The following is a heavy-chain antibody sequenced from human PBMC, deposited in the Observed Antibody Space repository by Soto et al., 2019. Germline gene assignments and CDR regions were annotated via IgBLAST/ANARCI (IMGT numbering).Heavy chain of an antibody. CDR1: GFTFSDSV. D-gene: IGHD3-22*01. CDR2: ISGDGRT. J-gene: IGHJ4*02. Sequence: GGSLRLSCVDSGFTFSDSVMAWVRQAPGRGLEWLSAISGDGRTQYAGSVTGRFSISRDNSKNTLYLQMSSLRAEDTAAYFCVKWHTSNFDSLPFTGFDSWGQGTQVTVSS. CDR3: VKWHTSNFDSLPFTGFDS. V-gene: IGHV3-23*01.